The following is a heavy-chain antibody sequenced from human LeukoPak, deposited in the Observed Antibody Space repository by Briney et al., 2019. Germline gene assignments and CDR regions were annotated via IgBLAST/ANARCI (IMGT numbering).Heavy chain of an antibody. CDR1: GGSFSDYY. CDR3: ARTYAGSGAFDI. D-gene: IGHD2-8*01. J-gene: IGHJ3*02. CDR2: INHSGST. V-gene: IGHV4-34*01. Sequence: SETLSLTCAVYGGSFSDYYWSWIRQPPGKGLEWIGEINHSGSTNYKSSLKSRVTISVDTSKNQFSLKLSSVTAADTAVYYCARTYAGSGAFDIWGQGTMVTVSS.